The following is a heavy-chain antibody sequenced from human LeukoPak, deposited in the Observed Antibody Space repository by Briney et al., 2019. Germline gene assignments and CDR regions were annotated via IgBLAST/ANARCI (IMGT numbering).Heavy chain of an antibody. V-gene: IGHV4-4*07. CDR3: ARAVIGYSSSWYGDWFDP. CDR1: GGSINSYY. CDR2: IYRSGST. Sequence: SETLSLTCTVSGGSINSYYWSWIRQPAGKGLEWIGRIYRSGSTNYNPSLKSRVTMSVDTSKNQFSLKLNSVTAADTAVYYCARAVIGYSSSWYGDWFDPWGQGTLVTVSS. D-gene: IGHD6-13*01. J-gene: IGHJ5*02.